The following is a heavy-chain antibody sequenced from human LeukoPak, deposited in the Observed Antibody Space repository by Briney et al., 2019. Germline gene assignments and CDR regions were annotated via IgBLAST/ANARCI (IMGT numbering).Heavy chain of an antibody. Sequence: SETLSLTCAVYGGSFSGYYWSWIRQPPGKGLEWIGEINHSGSTNYNPSLKSRVTISVDTSKNQFSLKLSSVTAADTAVHYCASMDTAMVFDYWGQGTLVTVSS. CDR3: ASMDTAMVFDY. D-gene: IGHD5-18*01. V-gene: IGHV4-34*01. CDR2: INHSGST. J-gene: IGHJ4*02. CDR1: GGSFSGYY.